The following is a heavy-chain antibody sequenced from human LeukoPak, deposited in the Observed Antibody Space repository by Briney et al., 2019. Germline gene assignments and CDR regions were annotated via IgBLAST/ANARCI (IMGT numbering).Heavy chain of an antibody. V-gene: IGHV3-66*01. CDR1: GFTVSSNY. CDR2: IYTGGST. D-gene: IGHD3-22*01. Sequence: SGGSLRLSCAASGFTVSSNYMSWVRQAPGKGLEWVSVIYTGGSTYYAESVKGRFTISRDNSKNTLYLQMNSLRAEDTAVYYCVRDRGAYYYETGYWGQGTLVTVSS. CDR3: VRDRGAYYYETGY. J-gene: IGHJ4*02.